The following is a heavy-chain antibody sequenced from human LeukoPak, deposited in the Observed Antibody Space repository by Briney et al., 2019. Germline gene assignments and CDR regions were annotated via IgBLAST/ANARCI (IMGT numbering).Heavy chain of an antibody. D-gene: IGHD2-2*01. J-gene: IGHJ4*02. CDR3: AKLSVPATPGDFDY. Sequence: HPGGSLRLSCAAAGFTFSSYGMHWVRQAPGKGLEWVAFIRYDGSNKYYADSVKGRFTISRDNSKNTLYLQMNSLRAEDTAVYYCAKLSVPATPGDFDYSGQGTLVTVSS. CDR2: IRYDGSNK. CDR1: GFTFSSYG. V-gene: IGHV3-30*02.